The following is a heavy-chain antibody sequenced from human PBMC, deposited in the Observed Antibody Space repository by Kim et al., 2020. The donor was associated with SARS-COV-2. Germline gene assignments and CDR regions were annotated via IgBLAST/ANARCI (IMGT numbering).Heavy chain of an antibody. D-gene: IGHD1-26*01. CDR3: ARNGPEWEVPSDY. J-gene: IGHJ4*02. CDR2: INQDGSEK. V-gene: IGHV3-7*01. Sequence: GGSLRLSCASSGFSFNNYWMNWFRQAPGKGLEWVANINQDGSEKNYVRSVKGRFTISRDNAKNTVYLQMNSLRAEDTAVYFCARNGPEWEVPSDYWSRATPVTLSS. CDR1: GFSFNNYW.